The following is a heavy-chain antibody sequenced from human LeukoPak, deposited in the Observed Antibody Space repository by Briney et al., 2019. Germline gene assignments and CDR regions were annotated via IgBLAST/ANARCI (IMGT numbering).Heavy chain of an antibody. CDR3: ASANGDYYYYGMDV. CDR2: ISNDGRKK. CDR1: GFTFSNYD. D-gene: IGHD1-1*01. J-gene: IGHJ6*02. V-gene: IGHV3-30*03. Sequence: PGGSLRLSCAASGFTFSNYDMHWVRQAPGKGLEWVAAISNDGRKKSHADSVKGRFTISRDNSKNTLYLQMNSLRAEDTAVYYCASANGDYYYYGMDVWGQGTTVTVSS.